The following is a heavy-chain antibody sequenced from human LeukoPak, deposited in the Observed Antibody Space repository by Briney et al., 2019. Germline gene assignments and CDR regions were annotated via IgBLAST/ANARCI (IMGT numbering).Heavy chain of an antibody. CDR2: INQDGREQ. Sequence: GGSLRLSCAASGFTFSDYWMSWVRQAPGQGLEWVAKINQDGREQHFVDSVKGRFTISRDNAKNSLFLQMDSLRAEDTAVYYCTGGALDYWGQGSLVTVSS. CDR1: GFTFSDYW. CDR3: TGGALDY. J-gene: IGHJ4*02. V-gene: IGHV3-7*04.